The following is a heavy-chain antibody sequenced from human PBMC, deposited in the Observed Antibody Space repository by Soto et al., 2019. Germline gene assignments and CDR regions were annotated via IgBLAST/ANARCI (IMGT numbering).Heavy chain of an antibody. V-gene: IGHV1-69*05. D-gene: IGHD5-18*01. Sequence: QVQLVQSGAEVKKPGSSVKVSCKASGGTFSSYAISWVRQAPGQGLEWMGGIIPIFGTANYAQKFQGRVTXTXXXSXXTAYMELSSLRSEDTAVYYCATQGLPHYYYSGMDVWGQGTTVTVSS. CDR2: IIPIFGTA. CDR1: GGTFSSYA. J-gene: IGHJ6*02. CDR3: ATQGLPHYYYSGMDV.